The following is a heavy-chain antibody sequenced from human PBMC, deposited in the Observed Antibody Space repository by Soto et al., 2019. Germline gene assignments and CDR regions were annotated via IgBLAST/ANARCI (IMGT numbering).Heavy chain of an antibody. CDR1: GGSISSGDYY. Sequence: SETLALTCTVSGGSISSGDYYWSWIRQPPGKGLEWIGYIYYSGSTNYNPSLKSRVIIPHTSKNQFSLHLKSVTPDDTSVYFCVRERDCRNSRGDPYGLDVWGRGTTVTVSS. CDR2: IYYSGST. CDR3: VRERDCRNSRGDPYGLDV. V-gene: IGHV4-30-4*01. D-gene: IGHD2-21*02. J-gene: IGHJ6*02.